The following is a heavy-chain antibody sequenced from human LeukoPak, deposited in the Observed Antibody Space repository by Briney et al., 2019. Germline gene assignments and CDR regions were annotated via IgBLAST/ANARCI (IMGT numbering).Heavy chain of an antibody. CDR3: ARASAPIVGSLEY. V-gene: IGHV3-30*03. CDR2: ISSDGSIK. D-gene: IGHD1-26*01. CDR1: GFTFSSYG. Sequence: PGGSLRLSCAASGFTFSSYGMHWVRQAPGKGLEWVAVISSDGSIKHYADSVKGRFTISRDNSKTTLYLQMNSLRPEDTALYYCARASAPIVGSLEYWGQGTLVTVSS. J-gene: IGHJ4*02.